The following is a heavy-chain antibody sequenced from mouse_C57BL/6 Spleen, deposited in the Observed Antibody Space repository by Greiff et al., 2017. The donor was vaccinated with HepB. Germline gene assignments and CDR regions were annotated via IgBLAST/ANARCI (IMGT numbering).Heavy chain of an antibody. J-gene: IGHJ3*01. CDR2: IRLKSDNYAT. CDR1: GFSFSNYW. D-gene: IGHD2-1*01. CDR3: TWVYYSWFAY. V-gene: IGHV6-3*01. Sequence: EVKLEESGGGLVQPGGSMKLSCVASGFSFSNYWMNWVRQSPEKGLEWVAQIRLKSDNYATHYAESVKGRFTISNDYSKISVYMQMNNLRAEDTGIYYCTWVYYSWFAYWGQGTLVTVSA.